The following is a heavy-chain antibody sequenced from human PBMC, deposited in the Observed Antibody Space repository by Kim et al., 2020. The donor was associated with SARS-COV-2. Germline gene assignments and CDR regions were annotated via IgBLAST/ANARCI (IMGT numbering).Heavy chain of an antibody. V-gene: IGHV1-69*02. J-gene: IGHJ3*02. D-gene: IGHD1-26*01. Sequence: QKFAGRVTITEDKSTRTAYMELSSLRSEDTAVYYCARSSGSYYNDAFDIWGQGTMVTVSS. CDR3: ARSSGSYYNDAFDI.